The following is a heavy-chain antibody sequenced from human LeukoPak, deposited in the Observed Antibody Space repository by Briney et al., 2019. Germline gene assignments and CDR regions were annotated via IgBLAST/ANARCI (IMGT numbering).Heavy chain of an antibody. V-gene: IGHV4-59*01. CDR1: GGSFSGYY. D-gene: IGHD6-13*01. CDR2: IYYSGST. CDR3: ARLRSLGDSSSNYYYMDV. Sequence: SETLSLTCAVYGGSFSGYYWSWIRQPPEKGLEWIGYIYYSGSTNYNPSLKSRVTISVDTSKNQFSLKLSSVTAADTAVYYCARLRSLGDSSSNYYYMDVWGKGTTVTVSS. J-gene: IGHJ6*03.